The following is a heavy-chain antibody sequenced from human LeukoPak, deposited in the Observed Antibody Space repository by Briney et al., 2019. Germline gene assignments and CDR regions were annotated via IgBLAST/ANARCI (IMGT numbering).Heavy chain of an antibody. CDR2: ISAYNGDT. D-gene: IGHD5-24*01. J-gene: IGHJ4*02. CDR1: GYTFANFG. V-gene: IGHV1-18*01. CDR3: GRVDMATTKDY. Sequence: GASVKVSCKASGYTFANFGITWVRQAPGQGLEWMGWISAYNGDTKYGQSFQGRVTMTTDTSTNTAYMDLRSLSSDDTAVYYCGRVDMATTKDYWGQGTLVTVSS.